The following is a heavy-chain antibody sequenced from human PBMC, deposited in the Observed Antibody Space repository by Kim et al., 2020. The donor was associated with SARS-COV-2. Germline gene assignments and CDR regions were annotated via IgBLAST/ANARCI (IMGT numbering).Heavy chain of an antibody. CDR1: GYTFTSYA. J-gene: IGHJ4*02. D-gene: IGHD3-10*01. CDR3: ASDRGSGSYYNALDY. V-gene: IGHV1-3*01. CDR2: INAGNGNT. Sequence: ASVKVSCKASGYTFTSYAMHWVRQAPGQRLEWMGWINAGNGNTKYSQKFQGRVTITRDTSASTAYMELSSLRSEDTAVYYCASDRGSGSYYNALDYWGQGTLVTVSS.